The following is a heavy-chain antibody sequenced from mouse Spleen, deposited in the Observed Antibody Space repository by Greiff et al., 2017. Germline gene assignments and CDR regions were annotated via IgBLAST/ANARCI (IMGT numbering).Heavy chain of an antibody. D-gene: IGHD4-1*01. CDR1: GFTFSSYA. V-gene: IGHV5-9-3*01. J-gene: IGHJ2*01. Sequence: EVQVVESGGGLVKPGGSLKLSCAASGFTFSSYAMSWVRQTPEKRLEWVATISSGGSYTYYPDSVKGRFTISRDNAKNTLYLQMSSLRSEDTAMYYCATLTLHYFDYWGQGTTRTVSS. CDR2: ISSGGSYT. CDR3: ATLTLHYFDY.